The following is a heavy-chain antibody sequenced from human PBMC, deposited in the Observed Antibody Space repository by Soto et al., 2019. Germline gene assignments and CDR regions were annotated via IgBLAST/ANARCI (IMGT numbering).Heavy chain of an antibody. J-gene: IGHJ4*02. D-gene: IGHD5-18*01. V-gene: IGHV1-69*02. CDR3: ARVQGYRYGYNY. CDR2: IIPILGIA. Sequence: QVQLVQSGAEVKKPGSSVKVSCKASGGTFSSYTISWVRQAPGQGLEWMGRIIPILGIANYAQKFQGRVTITADKSTSTAYMELSSLRSEDTAVYYCARVQGYRYGYNYWGQGTLVTVSS. CDR1: GGTFSSYT.